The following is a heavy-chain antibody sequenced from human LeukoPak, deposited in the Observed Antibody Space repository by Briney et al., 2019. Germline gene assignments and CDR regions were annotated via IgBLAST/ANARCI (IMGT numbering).Heavy chain of an antibody. V-gene: IGHV3-23*01. Sequence: GGSLRLSCAASGFTFSSYAMSWVRQAPGKGLEWVSAISGSGGSTYYTDSVKGRFTISRDNSKNTLYLQMNSLRAEDTAVYYCAKRRASNHDAFDIWGQGTMVTVSS. CDR1: GFTFSSYA. J-gene: IGHJ3*02. CDR2: ISGSGGST. D-gene: IGHD1-14*01. CDR3: AKRRASNHDAFDI.